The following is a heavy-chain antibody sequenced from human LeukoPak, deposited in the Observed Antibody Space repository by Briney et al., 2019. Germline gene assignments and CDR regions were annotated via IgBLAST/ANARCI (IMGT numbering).Heavy chain of an antibody. CDR3: ARVTWGYATLYFYYYMDV. Sequence: SEALSLTCTVSGGSISSGSYYWSWIRQPAGKGLEWIGGMFYSGSTYYNPSLKSRVTISGDMSKNQFSLNLSSVTAADTAVYFCARVTWGYATLYFYYYMDVWGEGTTVTVSS. V-gene: IGHV4-39*07. D-gene: IGHD2/OR15-2a*01. J-gene: IGHJ6*03. CDR2: MFYSGST. CDR1: GGSISSGSYY.